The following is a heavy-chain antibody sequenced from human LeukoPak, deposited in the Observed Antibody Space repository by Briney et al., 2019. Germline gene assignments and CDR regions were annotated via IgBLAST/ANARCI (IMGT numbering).Heavy chain of an antibody. CDR3: ARVRWFGEGYYYYMDV. CDR2: IYYSWDT. CDR1: GGSISSTSYY. D-gene: IGHD3-10*01. Sequence: PSETLSLTCTVPGGSISSTSYYWGWIRQPPGKGLEWIGSIYYSWDTYYNPSLKSRVTISVDTSKNQFSLKLSSVTAADTAVYYCARVRWFGEGYYYYMDVWGKGTTVTVSS. V-gene: IGHV4-39*01. J-gene: IGHJ6*03.